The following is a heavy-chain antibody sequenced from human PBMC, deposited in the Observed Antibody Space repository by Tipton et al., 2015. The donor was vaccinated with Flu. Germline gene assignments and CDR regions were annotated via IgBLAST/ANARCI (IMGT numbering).Heavy chain of an antibody. CDR2: IYPSGTT. Sequence: TLSLTCTVSSGSIRSTNYFCAWIRQPPGKRLELIGSIYPSGTTYYNPSLKSRVTISVDTSKNEFSLKLTSVTAADTAIYYCARLSFYDVDLRNFYFDYWGLGALVTVSS. D-gene: IGHD3-10*02. V-gene: IGHV4-39*01. J-gene: IGHJ4*02. CDR1: SGSIRSTNYF. CDR3: ARLSFYDVDLRNFYFDY.